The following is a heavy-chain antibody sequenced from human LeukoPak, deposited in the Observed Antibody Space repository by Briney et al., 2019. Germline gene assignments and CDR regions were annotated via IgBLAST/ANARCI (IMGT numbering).Heavy chain of an antibody. V-gene: IGHV4-59*08. D-gene: IGHD1-14*01. CDR2: IYYSGST. CDR3: ARLPNGIGTNWYFDL. CDR1: GGSMSRYY. Sequence: PSETLSLTCTVSGGSMSRYYWSWIRQPPGKGLECIGYIYYSGSTNYNPSLKSRVTISVDTSKNQFSLKLSSVTAAGTAVYYCARLPNGIGTNWYFDLWGRGTLVTVSS. J-gene: IGHJ2*01.